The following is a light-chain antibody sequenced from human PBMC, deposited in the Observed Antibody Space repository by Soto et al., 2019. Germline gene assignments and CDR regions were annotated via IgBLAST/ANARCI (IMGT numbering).Light chain of an antibody. CDR3: SSYAGSNNLV. J-gene: IGLJ7*01. CDR2: EVS. V-gene: IGLV2-8*01. CDR1: SSDVGGYNY. Sequence: QSALTQPPSASGSPGQSVTITWTVTSSDVGGYNYVSWYQQHPGKAPKLMIYEVSKRPSGVPDRFSGSKSGNTASLTVSGLQAEDEADYYCSSYAGSNNLVFGGGTQLTVL.